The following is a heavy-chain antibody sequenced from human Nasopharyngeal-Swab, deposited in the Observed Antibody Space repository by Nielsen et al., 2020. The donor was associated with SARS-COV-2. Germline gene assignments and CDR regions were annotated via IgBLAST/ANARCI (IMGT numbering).Heavy chain of an antibody. Sequence: GGSLRLSCAASGFTFSSYAMSWVRQAPGKGLEWVSVIHTDLNNTYYVDSVKGRFTISRDNAKNSLYLQMNSLRAEDTAVYYCARGCSSTTCYVSGWGQGTLVTVSS. CDR2: IHTDLNNT. CDR3: ARGCSSTTCYVSG. J-gene: IGHJ4*02. D-gene: IGHD2/OR15-2a*01. V-gene: IGHV3-23*03. CDR1: GFTFSSYA.